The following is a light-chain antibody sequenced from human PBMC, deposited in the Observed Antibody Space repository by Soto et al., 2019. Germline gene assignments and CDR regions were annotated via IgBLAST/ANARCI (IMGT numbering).Light chain of an antibody. CDR3: QQYGTSPPLT. CDR1: QTVASNF. J-gene: IGKJ4*01. CDR2: GAS. Sequence: VLTQSPGPLSLSPGDRATLSCRASQTVASNFLAWYQHKPGQSPRLLIYGASTRATDIPDRFSGSGSGPDFTLTISRLEPEDSAVYYCQQYGTSPPLTFGGGTKVEIK. V-gene: IGKV3-20*01.